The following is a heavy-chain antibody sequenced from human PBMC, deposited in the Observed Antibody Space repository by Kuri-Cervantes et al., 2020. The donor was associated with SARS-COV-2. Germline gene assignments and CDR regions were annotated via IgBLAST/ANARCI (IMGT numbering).Heavy chain of an antibody. V-gene: IGHV3-64*02. J-gene: IGHJ6*03. CDR2: ISSNGGST. D-gene: IGHD3-3*01. Sequence: GGSLRLSCAASGFTFSSYAMHWVRQAPGKGLEYVSAISSNGGSTYYADSVKGRFTISRDNSKNTLYLQMNSLRAEDTAVYYCAKDYRITIFGVVIRSYYYYMDVWGKGTTVTVSS. CDR1: GFTFSSYA. CDR3: AKDYRITIFGVVIRSYYYYMDV.